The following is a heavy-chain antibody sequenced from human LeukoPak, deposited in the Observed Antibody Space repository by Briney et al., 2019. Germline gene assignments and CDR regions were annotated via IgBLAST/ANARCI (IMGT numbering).Heavy chain of an antibody. V-gene: IGHV1-46*01. CDR1: GYTFTSHY. CDR3: ARDTYYDFWSDYWTRVNYYVTFV. CDR2: INPSGGST. J-gene: IGHJ6*01. D-gene: IGHD3-3*01. Sequence: ASVKVSCKPSGYTFTSHYMHWGRQAPGQGLEWMGIINPSGGSTSYAQKFQGRVTMTRDTSTSTVYMELSSLRSEDTAVYYCARDTYYDFWSDYWTRVNYYVTFVRGGGATVTVSS.